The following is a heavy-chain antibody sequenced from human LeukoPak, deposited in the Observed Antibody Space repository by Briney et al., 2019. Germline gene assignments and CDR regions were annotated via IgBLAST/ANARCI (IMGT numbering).Heavy chain of an antibody. J-gene: IGHJ4*02. D-gene: IGHD5-12*01. CDR2: INPNSGGT. CDR1: GYTFTGYY. V-gene: IGHV1-2*06. Sequence: ASVKVSCKASGYTFTGYYMHWVRQAPGQGLEWMGRINPNSGGTDDALKFQGRVAMTRDPSIRPAYTEMSKLRAYEPAMYHCVTPVGLGYVGYWGQGTLVTVSS. CDR3: VTPVGLGYVGY.